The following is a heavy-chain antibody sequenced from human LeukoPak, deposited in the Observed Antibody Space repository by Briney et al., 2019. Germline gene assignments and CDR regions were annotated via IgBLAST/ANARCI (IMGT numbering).Heavy chain of an antibody. J-gene: IGHJ4*02. Sequence: PSETLSLTCTVSGGSISSTTYNWGWIRQPPGKGLEWIGSIYNSGSTFYNPSLKSRATISIDTSKNQFSLRLSSVTAADTAIYYCASQPYYESSGYYFHWGQGTLVTVSS. CDR3: ASQPYYESSGYYFH. D-gene: IGHD3-22*01. CDR2: IYNSGST. CDR1: GGSISSTTYN. V-gene: IGHV4-39*01.